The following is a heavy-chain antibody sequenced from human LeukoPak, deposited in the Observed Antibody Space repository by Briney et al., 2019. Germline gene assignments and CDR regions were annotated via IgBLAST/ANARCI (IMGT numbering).Heavy chain of an antibody. Sequence: GGSLRLSCAASGFTFSSYSMNWVRQASGKGLEWVGRIRSKANSYATAYAASVKGRFTISRDDSKNTAYLQMNSLKTEDTAVYYCTGEILTGIYYGMDVWGQGTTVTVSS. D-gene: IGHD3-9*01. CDR1: GFTFSSYS. V-gene: IGHV3-73*01. CDR3: TGEILTGIYYGMDV. J-gene: IGHJ6*02. CDR2: IRSKANSYAT.